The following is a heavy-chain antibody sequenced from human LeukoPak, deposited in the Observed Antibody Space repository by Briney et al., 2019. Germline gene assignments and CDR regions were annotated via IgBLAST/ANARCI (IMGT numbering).Heavy chain of an antibody. CDR2: IRYDGSNK. V-gene: IGHV3-30*02. D-gene: IGHD6-13*01. Sequence: PGGSLRLSCAASGSTFSSYGMHWVRQAPGKGLEWVAFIRYDGSNKYYADSVKGRFTISRDNSKNTLYLQMNSLRAEGTAVYYCANGAAAGSPPTYWGQGTLVTVSS. CDR1: GSTFSSYG. CDR3: ANGAAAGSPPTY. J-gene: IGHJ4*02.